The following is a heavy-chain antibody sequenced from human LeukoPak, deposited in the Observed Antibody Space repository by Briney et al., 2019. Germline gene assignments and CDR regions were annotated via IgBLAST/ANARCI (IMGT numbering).Heavy chain of an antibody. V-gene: IGHV1-69-2*01. D-gene: IGHD2-21*02. J-gene: IGHJ4*02. CDR1: GYPFSDYY. Sequence: ASVKISFTASGYPFSDYYMHWLQRAPGKGLEWMGRVDPEDEETMIAEKFQGRVTMTADTSTDTAYMELSSLRSEDTAIYYCATEMAVTDMIRYFDYWGQGTLVTVSS. CDR2: VDPEDEET. CDR3: ATEMAVTDMIRYFDY.